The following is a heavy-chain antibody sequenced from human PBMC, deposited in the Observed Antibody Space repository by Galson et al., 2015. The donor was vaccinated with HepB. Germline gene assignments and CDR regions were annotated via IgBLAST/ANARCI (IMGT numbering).Heavy chain of an antibody. D-gene: IGHD1-14*01. CDR2: IKSTGGRT. Sequence: SVKVSCKATGFTFSRYYMHWVRQAPGQGLGWMGIIKSTGGRTIYAQRFQGRVTMTRDTSTNTVYIQVSSLRPEDTAVYYCARETPELHAFDVWGQGTVVTVS. CDR1: GFTFSRYY. CDR3: ARETPELHAFDV. V-gene: IGHV1-46*01. J-gene: IGHJ3*01.